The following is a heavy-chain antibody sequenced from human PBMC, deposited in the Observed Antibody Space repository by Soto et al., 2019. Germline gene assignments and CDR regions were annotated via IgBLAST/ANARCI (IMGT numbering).Heavy chain of an antibody. V-gene: IGHV1-69*14. Sequence: QVQLVQSGAEVKKPGSSVKVSCKASGGTFSSYAISWVRQAPGQGLEWMGGIIPIFGTANYAQKFQGRVTITASKPTSPAYMHLSSLRSDVTAVSYSPKSDVYSDFLSLDRRCFHPSGQRTLVTVSS. D-gene: IGHD3-3*01. CDR3: PKSDVYSDFLSLDRRCFHP. CDR1: GGTFSSYA. CDR2: IIPIFGTA. J-gene: IGHJ5*02.